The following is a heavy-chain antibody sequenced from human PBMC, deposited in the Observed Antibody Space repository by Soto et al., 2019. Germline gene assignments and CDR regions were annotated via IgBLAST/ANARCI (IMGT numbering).Heavy chain of an antibody. CDR2: INQDGSQK. D-gene: IGHD2-15*01. CDR3: ATKVVIGGTGFVDQ. CDR1: GFTFSSYW. J-gene: IGHJ5*02. Sequence: PGGSLRLSCAASGFTFSSYWMSWVRQAPGKGLEWVANINQDGSQKYYPDSVKGRFTISRDNANNALYLQMNSLRAEDAAVYYCATKVVIGGTGFVDQWGQGTLVTVSS. V-gene: IGHV3-7*01.